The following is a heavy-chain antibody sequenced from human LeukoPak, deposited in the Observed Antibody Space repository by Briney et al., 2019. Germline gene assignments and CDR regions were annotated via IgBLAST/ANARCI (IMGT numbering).Heavy chain of an antibody. Sequence: ASVKVSCKASGYTFTTYAISLLPQAPGQGLEWMGWISAYNGNTNYAQKLQGRVTMTTDTSTSTAYMELRSLRSDDTAVYYCAFVVVVAASDYWGQGTLVTVSS. CDR2: ISAYNGNT. J-gene: IGHJ4*02. V-gene: IGHV1-18*01. CDR1: GYTFTTYA. D-gene: IGHD2-15*01. CDR3: AFVVVVAASDY.